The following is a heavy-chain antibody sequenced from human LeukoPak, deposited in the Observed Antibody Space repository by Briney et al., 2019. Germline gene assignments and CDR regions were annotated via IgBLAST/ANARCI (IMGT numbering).Heavy chain of an antibody. D-gene: IGHD3-3*01. Sequence: GGSLRLSCAASGFTFSSYAMSWVRQAPGKGLEWVSAISGSGGSTYYADSVKGRFTISRDNSKNTLYLQMNSLRAEDTAVYYCAKVRFLEWRDSNFFDYWGQGTRVSVSS. V-gene: IGHV3-23*01. CDR2: ISGSGGST. J-gene: IGHJ4*02. CDR1: GFTFSSYA. CDR3: AKVRFLEWRDSNFFDY.